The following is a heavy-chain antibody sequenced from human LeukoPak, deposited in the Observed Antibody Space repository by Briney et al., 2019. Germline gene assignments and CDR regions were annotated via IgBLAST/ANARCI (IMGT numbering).Heavy chain of an antibody. CDR1: GITLSNYG. J-gene: IGHJ4*02. V-gene: IGHV3-23*01. D-gene: IGHD2-15*01. Sequence: GGSLRLSCVVSGITLSNYGMSWVRQAPGKGLEWVAGISDRGGSTNYADSVEGRFTISRDNPKNTLYLQMNSLRSEDTAVYFCAKRGVVIRAVLVVGFHKEAYYFDSWGQGALVTVSS. CDR3: AKRGVVIRAVLVVGFHKEAYYFDS. CDR2: ISDRGGST.